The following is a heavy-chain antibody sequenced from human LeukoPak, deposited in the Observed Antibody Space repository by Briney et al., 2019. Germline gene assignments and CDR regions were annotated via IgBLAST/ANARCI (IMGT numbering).Heavy chain of an antibody. CDR2: IYHSGST. CDR1: GYSISSGYY. J-gene: IGHJ4*02. D-gene: IGHD4-11*01. V-gene: IGHV4-38-2*01. Sequence: SEILSLTCAVSGYSISSGYYWGWIRQPPGKGLEWIGSIYHSGSTYYNPSLKSRVTISVDTSKNQFSLKLRSVTAADTAVYYCARHRTSSNYLDYWGQGTLVTVSS. CDR3: ARHRTSSNYLDY.